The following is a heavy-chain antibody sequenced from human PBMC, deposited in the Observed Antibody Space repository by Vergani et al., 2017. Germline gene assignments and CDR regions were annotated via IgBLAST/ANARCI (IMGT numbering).Heavy chain of an antibody. J-gene: IGHJ5*02. D-gene: IGHD6-13*01. CDR1: GGTFSSYA. CDR3: AGVEGDSSSWYGWFDP. V-gene: IGHV1-69*01. CDR2: IIPIFGTA. Sequence: QVQLVQSGAEVKKPGSSVKVSCKASGGTFSSYAISWVRPAPGQGLEWMGGIIPIFGTANYAQKCQGRVTMAADESTSAAYMELSGLGSEDTAVYYCAGVEGDSSSWYGWFDPWGQGTLVTVSS.